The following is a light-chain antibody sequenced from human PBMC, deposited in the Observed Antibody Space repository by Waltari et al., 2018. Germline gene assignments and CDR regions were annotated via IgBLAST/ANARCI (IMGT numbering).Light chain of an antibody. J-gene: IGKJ4*01. Sequence: EIVLTQSPGTLSLSPGERATLSCRASQTVTSTYLAWYQQKPGQAPRLLIYGTSRRGTGIPDRFSGSGSGTDFTLTISRLEPEDFAVYWCQHRQLYSGSSLTFGGGTRVEIK. CDR2: GTS. V-gene: IGKV3-20*01. CDR3: QHRQLYSGSSLT. CDR1: QTVTSTY.